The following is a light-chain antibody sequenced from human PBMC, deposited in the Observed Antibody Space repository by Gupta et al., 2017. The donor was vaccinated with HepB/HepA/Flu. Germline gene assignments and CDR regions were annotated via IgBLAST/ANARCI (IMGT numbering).Light chain of an antibody. Sequence: QSALTQPRSVSGSPGQSVTLSCTGTSSDVGGYNYVSWYQQHPGKAPKLMIYDVSKRPSGVPDRFSGSKSGNTASLTISGLQAEDEADYYCCSYAGIYTYVFGTGTKVTVL. CDR3: CSYAGIYTYV. J-gene: IGLJ1*01. CDR1: SSDVGGYNY. CDR2: DVS. V-gene: IGLV2-11*01.